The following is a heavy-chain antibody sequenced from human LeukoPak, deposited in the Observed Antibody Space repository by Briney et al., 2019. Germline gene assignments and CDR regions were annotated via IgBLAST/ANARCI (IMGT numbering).Heavy chain of an antibody. Sequence: PGGSLRLSCLASGFTFSNYAMSWVRQGLGKGLVWVSHINSDGSTANYADSVKGRFTISRDNAKNTLYLQMDSLRAEDTAVYYCASGPDYGDYNYWGRGTLVTVSS. CDR2: INSDGSTA. CDR3: ASGPDYGDYNY. V-gene: IGHV3-74*01. J-gene: IGHJ4*02. D-gene: IGHD4-17*01. CDR1: GFTFSNYA.